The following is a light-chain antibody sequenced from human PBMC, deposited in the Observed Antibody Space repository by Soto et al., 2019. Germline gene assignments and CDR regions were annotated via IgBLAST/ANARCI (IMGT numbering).Light chain of an antibody. V-gene: IGLV2-14*03. J-gene: IGLJ1*01. Sequence: QSVLNQPASVSGSPGQSIAISCTGTSSDVGAYDYVSWYQQHPGKAPKLMIYDVSNRPSGVSSRFSGSKSGNTASLTISGLQAEDEADYYCSSYTSTSPPLYVFGTGTKVTVL. CDR2: DVS. CDR1: SSDVGAYDY. CDR3: SSYTSTSPPLYV.